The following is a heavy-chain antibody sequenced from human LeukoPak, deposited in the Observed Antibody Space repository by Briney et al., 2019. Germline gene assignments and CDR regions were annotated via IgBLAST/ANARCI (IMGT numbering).Heavy chain of an antibody. J-gene: IGHJ6*02. D-gene: IGHD3-9*01. Sequence: PSETLSLTCTVSGGSISSYYWSWLRQPPGKGLEWIGYIYYSGSTNYNPSLKSRVTISVDTSKNQFSLELSSVTAADTAVYYCARNPSYDILTGYSDYYGMDVWGQGTTVTVSS. CDR1: GGSISSYY. CDR3: ARNPSYDILTGYSDYYGMDV. V-gene: IGHV4-59*01. CDR2: IYYSGST.